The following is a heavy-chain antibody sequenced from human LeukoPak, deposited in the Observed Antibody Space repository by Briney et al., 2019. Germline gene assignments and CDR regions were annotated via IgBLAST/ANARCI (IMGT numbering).Heavy chain of an antibody. J-gene: IGHJ4*02. CDR3: AKNIGGFDY. CDR1: GFTFSNFG. V-gene: IGHV3-30*02. Sequence: GGSLRLSCAASGFTFSNFGMNWVRQSPGKGLEWLAFLRYDETTKNYADSVKGRFTISRDNSKNTLYLQMNSLRAEDTAVYYCAKNIGGFDYWGQGTLVTVSS. CDR2: LRYDETTK. D-gene: IGHD4-23*01.